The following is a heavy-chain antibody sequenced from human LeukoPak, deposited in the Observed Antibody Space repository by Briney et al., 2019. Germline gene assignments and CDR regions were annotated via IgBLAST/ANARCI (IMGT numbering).Heavy chain of an antibody. V-gene: IGHV3-23*01. CDR3: AKQLGYCSDGSCYFPY. Sequence: GGSLRLSCTASGFTFSSSAMSWVRQAPGKGLKWVSAISNNGGYTYYADSVQGRFTISRDNSKSTLCLQMNSLRAEDTAVYYCAKQLGYCSDGSCYFPYWGQGTLVTVSS. D-gene: IGHD2-15*01. J-gene: IGHJ4*02. CDR2: ISNNGGYT. CDR1: GFTFSSSA.